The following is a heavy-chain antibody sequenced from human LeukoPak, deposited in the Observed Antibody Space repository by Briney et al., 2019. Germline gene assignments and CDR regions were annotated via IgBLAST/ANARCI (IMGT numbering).Heavy chain of an antibody. V-gene: IGHV4-34*01. Sequence: SETLSLTCAVYGGSFSGYYWSWIRQPPGKGLEWIGEINHSGSTNYNPSLKSRVTISVDTSKNQFSLKLSSVTAADTAVYYCARRYQLLLDVYCGGDCYTYYFDYWGQGTLVTVSS. J-gene: IGHJ4*02. CDR1: GGSFSGYY. D-gene: IGHD2-21*02. CDR3: ARRYQLLLDVYCGGDCYTYYFDY. CDR2: INHSGST.